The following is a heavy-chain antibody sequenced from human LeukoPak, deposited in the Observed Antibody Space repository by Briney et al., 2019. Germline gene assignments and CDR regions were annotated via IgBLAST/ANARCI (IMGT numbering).Heavy chain of an antibody. Sequence: PETLSLTCTVSGGSISSDYWSWIRQPPRKGLGWIGYIYYIGSTNYNPSLKSRITISVDTSKSHFSLKLSSVTAADTAVYYCARVVGATGSSDYWGQGTLVTVSS. CDR2: IYYIGST. V-gene: IGHV4-59*01. J-gene: IGHJ4*02. CDR3: ARVVGATGSSDY. CDR1: GGSISSDY. D-gene: IGHD1-26*01.